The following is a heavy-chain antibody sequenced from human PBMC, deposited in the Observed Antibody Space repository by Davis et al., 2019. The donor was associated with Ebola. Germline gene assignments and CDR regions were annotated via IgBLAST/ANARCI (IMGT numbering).Heavy chain of an antibody. J-gene: IGHJ5*02. CDR2: ISYDGSNK. D-gene: IGHD2-15*01. V-gene: IGHV3-30-3*01. Sequence: GESLKISCAASGFTFSSYAMHWVRQAPGKGLEWVAVISYDGSNKYYADSVKGRFTISRDNSKNTLYLQMNSLRAEDTAVYYCASERVGVVVADNWLDPWGQGTLVTVSS. CDR3: ASERVGVVVADNWLDP. CDR1: GFTFSSYA.